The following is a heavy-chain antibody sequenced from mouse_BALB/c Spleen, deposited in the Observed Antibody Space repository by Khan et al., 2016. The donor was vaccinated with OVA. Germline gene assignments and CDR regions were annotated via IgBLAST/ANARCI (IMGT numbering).Heavy chain of an antibody. CDR1: GFSLSRYN. J-gene: IGHJ4*01. Sequence: QVQLQQSGPGLVAPSQSLSITCTVSGFSLSRYNIHWVRQPPRKGLEWLGMIWGGGSTDYNSALKSRLSISKDNSKGQVFLKMHSLQTDDTAMYYCARAYYRYDGYYAMDYGGQGTSVTVSS. CDR3: ARAYYRYDGYYAMDY. D-gene: IGHD2-14*01. V-gene: IGHV2-6-4*01. CDR2: IWGGGST.